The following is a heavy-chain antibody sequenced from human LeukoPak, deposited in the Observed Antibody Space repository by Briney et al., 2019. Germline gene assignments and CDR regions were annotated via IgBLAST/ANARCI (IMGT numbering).Heavy chain of an antibody. CDR2: IHYRGSA. V-gene: IGHV4-59*08. J-gene: IGHJ5*01. D-gene: IGHD4-11*01. CDR3: ARLLHDWFDS. Sequence: SQTLSPTCTVSGDSINSYYWSWIRQPPRKGLEWLGYIHYRGSANNNPTHKSRATISIDTSKIQFSLRLASVAAADTAVYYCARLLHDWFDSWGQGTLVTVSS. CDR1: GDSINSYY.